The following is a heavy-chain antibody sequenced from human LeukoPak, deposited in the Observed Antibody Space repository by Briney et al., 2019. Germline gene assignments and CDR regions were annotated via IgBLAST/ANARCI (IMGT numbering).Heavy chain of an antibody. D-gene: IGHD1-26*01. V-gene: IGHV3-23*01. J-gene: IGHJ4*02. CDR2: ISGSGGST. CDR1: GFTVSSNY. Sequence: GGSLRLSCAASGFTVSSNYMSWVRQAPGKGLEWVSAISGSGGSTYYADSVKGRFTISRDNSKNTLYLQMNSLRAEDTAVYYCANFIVGASDYFDYWGQGTLVTVSS. CDR3: ANFIVGASDYFDY.